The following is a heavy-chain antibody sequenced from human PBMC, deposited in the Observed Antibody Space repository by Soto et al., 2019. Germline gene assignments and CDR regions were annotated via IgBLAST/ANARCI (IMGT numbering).Heavy chain of an antibody. CDR1: GFTFSSYA. D-gene: IGHD4-17*01. CDR3: AKVGTTTVTTIWFDP. CDR2: ISGSGGST. V-gene: IGHV3-23*01. Sequence: GGSLRLSCAASGFTFSSYAMSWVRQAPGKGLEWVSAISGSGGSTYYADYVKGRFTISRDNSKNTLYLQMNSLRAEDTAVYYCAKVGTTTVTTIWFDPWGQGTLVTVSS. J-gene: IGHJ5*02.